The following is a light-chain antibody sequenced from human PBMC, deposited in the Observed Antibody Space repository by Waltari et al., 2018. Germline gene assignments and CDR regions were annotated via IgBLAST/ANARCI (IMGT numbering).Light chain of an antibody. J-gene: IGKJ1*01. CDR1: QGITQY. V-gene: IGKV1-17*03. CDR2: AAS. Sequence: DIQMTQSPSAMSASVGDRVTITCRASQGITQYLAWFQQGPGKVPKRLIYAASSLQSGVPSRFSGSGSGTEFTLTINGLQPEDFATYWCQQYNIYSPQAFGQGTKVEVK. CDR3: QQYNIYSPQA.